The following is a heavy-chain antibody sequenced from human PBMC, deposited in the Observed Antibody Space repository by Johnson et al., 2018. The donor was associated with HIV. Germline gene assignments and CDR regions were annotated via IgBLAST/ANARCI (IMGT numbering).Heavy chain of an antibody. CDR2: ISSSGGTI. J-gene: IGHJ3*02. CDR1: GFTLSSYG. V-gene: IGHV3-48*04. D-gene: IGHD6-13*01. CDR3: ARGVKQQLSVVDAFDI. Sequence: EVQLVESGGGVVQPGRSLRLSCAASGFTLSSYGMHWVRQAPGKGLEWVAYISSSGGTIYYAASVKGRFSISRDNAKNSLYLQMNSLRAEDTAVYFCARGVKQQLSVVDAFDIWGQGTMVTVSS.